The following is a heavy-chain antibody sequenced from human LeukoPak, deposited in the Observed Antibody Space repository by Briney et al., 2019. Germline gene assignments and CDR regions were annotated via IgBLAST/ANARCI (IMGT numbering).Heavy chain of an antibody. CDR3: AKADRGWGVITKD. V-gene: IGHV3-23*01. CDR2: ISDSGGST. D-gene: IGHD3-10*01. Sequence: GGSLRLSCAASGYTFSSYAMSWVRQAPGKGLEWVSLISDSGGSTYYADSVKGRFAISRGNSKNTLYLQMNSLRVDDTAVYYCAKADRGWGVITKDWGQGTLVTVSS. J-gene: IGHJ4*02. CDR1: GYTFSSYA.